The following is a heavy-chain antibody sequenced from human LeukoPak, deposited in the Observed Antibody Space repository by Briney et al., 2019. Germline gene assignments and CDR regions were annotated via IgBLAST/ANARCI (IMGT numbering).Heavy chain of an antibody. Sequence: PSETLSLTCTVSSGSISRNSYYWGWIRQAPGKGLEWIGSIYYSGNTYHNPSLKSRVTISVGTSKNQFSLKLSSVTAADTAVYYCARHVIAIGSDYYYMDVWGKGTTVTVSS. J-gene: IGHJ6*03. CDR3: ARHVIAIGSDYYYMDV. CDR1: SGSISRNSYY. CDR2: IYYSGNT. V-gene: IGHV4-39*01. D-gene: IGHD3-10*01.